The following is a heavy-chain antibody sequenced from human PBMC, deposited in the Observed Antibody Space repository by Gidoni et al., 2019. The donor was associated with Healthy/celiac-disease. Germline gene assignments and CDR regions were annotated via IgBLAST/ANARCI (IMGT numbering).Heavy chain of an antibody. CDR3: AKDRWSRSGWTFDY. V-gene: IGHV3-23*01. CDR1: GFPFSSYA. CDR2: ISGSGGST. J-gene: IGHJ4*02. D-gene: IGHD6-19*01. Sequence: EVQLLASGGGLVQPGGSLRISCAASGFPFSSYAMSWVRQAPGKGLEWVSAISGSGGSTYYADSVKGRFTISRDNSKNTLYLQMNSLRAEDTAVYYCAKDRWSRSGWTFDYWGQGTLVTVSS.